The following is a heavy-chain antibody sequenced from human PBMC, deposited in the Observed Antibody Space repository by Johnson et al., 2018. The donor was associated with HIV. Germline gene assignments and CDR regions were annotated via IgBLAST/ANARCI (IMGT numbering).Heavy chain of an antibody. J-gene: IGHJ3*02. CDR1: GFTFSSYG. CDR3: AKGLLIAAAHDAFDI. CDR2: ISYNGTNT. V-gene: IGHV3-30*18. D-gene: IGHD6-13*01. Sequence: QVQLVESGGGVVQPGRSLRLSCVASGFTFSSYGMHWVRQTPGKGLEWVAVISYNGTNTWYADSVKGRFTISRVNSKNTMYLQLNSLRPEDTAVYYCAKGLLIAAAHDAFDIWGQGTMVTVSS.